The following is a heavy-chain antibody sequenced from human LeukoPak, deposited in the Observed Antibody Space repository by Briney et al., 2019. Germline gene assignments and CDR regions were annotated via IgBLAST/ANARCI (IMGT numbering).Heavy chain of an antibody. J-gene: IGHJ4*02. CDR2: IRYDGSNR. Sequence: GGSLRLSCAASGFTFSSYGMHWVRQAPGKGLEWVAFIRYDGSNRYYADSVKGRFTISRDNSKNTLYLQMNSLRADDTAVYYCAKRYCSSTSCSLFDYWGQGTLVTVSS. CDR1: GFTFSSYG. V-gene: IGHV3-30*02. CDR3: AKRYCSSTSCSLFDY. D-gene: IGHD2-2*01.